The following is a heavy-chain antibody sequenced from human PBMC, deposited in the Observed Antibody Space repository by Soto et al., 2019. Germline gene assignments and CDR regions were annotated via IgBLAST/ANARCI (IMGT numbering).Heavy chain of an antibody. V-gene: IGHV1-69*13. Sequence: SVKVSCKASGGTFTNYAFSWVRQAPGQGLEWLGGIIPIFGTADYAQKFQGRVTITADESTSTAYMELSSLRSEDTAVYYCARPIQYYFDTSAQSAWFDPWGQGTLVTVSS. CDR1: GGTFTNYA. D-gene: IGHD3-22*01. CDR3: ARPIQYYFDTSAQSAWFDP. CDR2: IIPIFGTA. J-gene: IGHJ5*02.